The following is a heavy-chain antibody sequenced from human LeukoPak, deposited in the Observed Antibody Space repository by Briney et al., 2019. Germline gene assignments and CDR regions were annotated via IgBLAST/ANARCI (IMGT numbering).Heavy chain of an antibody. CDR2: ISYDGSNE. CDR3: ARDHSLDYGNWFHP. CDR1: GFTFSSFA. D-gene: IGHD4-17*01. V-gene: IGHV3-30-3*01. Sequence: GRSLRLSCAASGFTFSSFAMHWVRQAPGKGLEWVAVISYDGSNEYYADSGKGRFTISRDNSKNTLYLQMNSPRAEDTGVYHCARDHSLDYGNWFHPWGQGTLVTVSS. J-gene: IGHJ5*02.